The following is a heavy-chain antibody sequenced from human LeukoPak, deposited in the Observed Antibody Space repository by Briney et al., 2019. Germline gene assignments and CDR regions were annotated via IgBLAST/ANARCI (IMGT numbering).Heavy chain of an antibody. D-gene: IGHD2-2*01. CDR2: ISSSGSTI. V-gene: IGHV3-48*03. CDR1: GFTFSSYE. CDR3: ARAVAPAATRSNYYYGMDV. Sequence: GGSLRLSCAASGFTFSSYEMNWVRQAPGKGLEWVSYISSSGSTIYYADSVKGRFTISRDNAKNSLYLQMNSLRAEDTAVYYCARAVAPAATRSNYYYGMDVWGQGTTVTVSS. J-gene: IGHJ6*02.